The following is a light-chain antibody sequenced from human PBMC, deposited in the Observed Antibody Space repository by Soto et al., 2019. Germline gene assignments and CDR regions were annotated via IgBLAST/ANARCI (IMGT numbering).Light chain of an antibody. J-gene: IGLJ1*01. Sequence: QSALTQPASVSGSPGQSIAVSCTGTSSDVGSYNLVSWYQQHPGKAPKLLIYEDNKRPSGVSDRFSGSKSGNTASLTISGLQTEDEADYYCCSYADTSTYVFGTGTKVTVL. CDR3: CSYADTSTYV. V-gene: IGLV2-23*01. CDR2: EDN. CDR1: SSDVGSYNL.